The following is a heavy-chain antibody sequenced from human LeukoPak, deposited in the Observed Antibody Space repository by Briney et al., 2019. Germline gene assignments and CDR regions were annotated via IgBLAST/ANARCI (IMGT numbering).Heavy chain of an antibody. V-gene: IGHV3-9*01. Sequence: GRSLRLSCAASGFTFDDYAMHWVRQAPGKGLEWVSGTSWNSGSIGYADSVKGRFTISRDNAKNSLYLQMNSLRAEDTALYYCAKDVNVGTAMGSWNYFDYWGQGTLVTVSS. CDR2: TSWNSGSI. CDR1: GFTFDDYA. J-gene: IGHJ4*02. CDR3: AKDVNVGTAMGSWNYFDY. D-gene: IGHD5-18*01.